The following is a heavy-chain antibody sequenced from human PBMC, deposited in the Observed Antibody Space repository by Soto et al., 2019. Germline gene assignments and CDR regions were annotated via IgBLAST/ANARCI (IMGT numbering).Heavy chain of an antibody. CDR1: GFTFSSYN. J-gene: IGHJ4*02. D-gene: IGHD3-10*01. V-gene: IGHV3-48*02. CDR2: ITSSSTI. CDR3: VRAAYYHSGSGRCDY. Sequence: EVQLVESGGGLVQPGGSLRLSCAASGFTFSSYNMNWVRQAPGKGLEWVSCITSSSTIYYADSVKSRFAISRNNAKNSLFLQMNSLRDEDTSVYYCVRAAYYHSGSGRCDYCGQGTPVTVSS.